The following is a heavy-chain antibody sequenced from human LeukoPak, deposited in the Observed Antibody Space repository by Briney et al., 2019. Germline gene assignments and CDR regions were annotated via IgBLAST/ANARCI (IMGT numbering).Heavy chain of an antibody. V-gene: IGHV4-34*01. J-gene: IGHJ4*02. CDR2: INHSGST. CDR3: AREITGTRGVDY. D-gene: IGHD1-7*01. CDR1: GGSFSGYY. Sequence: PSETLSLTCAVYGGSFSGYYWSWIRQPPGKGLEWIGEINHSGSTNYNPSLKSRVTISVDTSKSQFSLNLTSVTAADTAVYYCAREITGTRGVDYWGQGILVTVSS.